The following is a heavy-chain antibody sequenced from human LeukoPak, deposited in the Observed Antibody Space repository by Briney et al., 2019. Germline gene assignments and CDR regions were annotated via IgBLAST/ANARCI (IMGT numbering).Heavy chain of an antibody. CDR3: ARDLGGWNGD. CDR2: IYYSGST. Sequence: PSETLSLTCTVSGGSVSSGSYYWSWIRQPPGTGLEWIGYIYYSGSTNYNPSLKSRVTISVDTSKNQFSLKLSSVTAADTAVYYCARDLGGWNGDWGQGTLVTVSS. D-gene: IGHD1-1*01. CDR1: GGSVSSGSYY. V-gene: IGHV4-61*01. J-gene: IGHJ4*02.